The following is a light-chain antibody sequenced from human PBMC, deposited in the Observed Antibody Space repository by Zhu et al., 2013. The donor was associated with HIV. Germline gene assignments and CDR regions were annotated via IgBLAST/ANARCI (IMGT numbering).Light chain of an antibody. CDR2: EVT. CDR3: CSYAGSSTSWV. CDR1: GSDVGGYDY. V-gene: IGLV2-14*01. Sequence: QSALTQPASVSGSPGQSITISCTGTGSDVGGYDYVSWYQHSPAKAPKLIIYEVTNRPSGISSRFSGSKSGNTASLTVSGLQAEDEADYYCCSYAGSSTSWVFGGGTKLTVL. J-gene: IGLJ3*02.